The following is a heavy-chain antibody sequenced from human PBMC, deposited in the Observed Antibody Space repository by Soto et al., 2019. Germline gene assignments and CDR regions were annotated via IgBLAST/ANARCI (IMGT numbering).Heavy chain of an antibody. CDR3: AKDLYDFWSGVDY. CDR1: GFTFSSYG. J-gene: IGHJ4*02. V-gene: IGHV3-30*18. D-gene: IGHD3-3*01. Sequence: QVQLVESGGGVVQPGRSLRLSCAASGFTFSSYGMHWVRQAPGKGLEWVAVKSYDGSNKYYADSVKGRFTISRDNSKNTLYLQMNSLRAEDTAVYYCAKDLYDFWSGVDYWGQGTLVTVSS. CDR2: KSYDGSNK.